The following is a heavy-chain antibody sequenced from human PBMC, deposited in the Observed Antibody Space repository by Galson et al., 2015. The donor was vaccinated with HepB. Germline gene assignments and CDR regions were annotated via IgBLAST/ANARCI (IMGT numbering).Heavy chain of an antibody. CDR2: IIPIFGTA. D-gene: IGHD2-2*01. V-gene: IGHV1-69*13. J-gene: IGHJ4*02. CDR1: GGTFSSYA. Sequence: SVKVSCKASGGTFSSYAISWVRQAPGQGLEWMGGIIPIFGTANYAQKFQGRVTITADESTSTAYMELSSLRSEDTAVYYCARARTCSSTSCYFFDYWGQGTLVTVSS. CDR3: ARARTCSSTSCYFFDY.